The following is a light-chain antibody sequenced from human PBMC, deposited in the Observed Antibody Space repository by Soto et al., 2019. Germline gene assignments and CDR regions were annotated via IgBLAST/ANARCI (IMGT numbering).Light chain of an antibody. CDR2: AAS. CDR3: LLGDDSFWA. CDR1: QGIRSA. V-gene: IGKV1-6*01. Sequence: AIEVTQSPSSLSVSVEDRVTITCRASQGIRSALGWYQQKPGKVPKLLIYAASTLQSGVPSRFSGSGSGRDFILTSSMLQPEDFATYYCLLGDDSFWAFGQGTKVEIK. J-gene: IGKJ1*01.